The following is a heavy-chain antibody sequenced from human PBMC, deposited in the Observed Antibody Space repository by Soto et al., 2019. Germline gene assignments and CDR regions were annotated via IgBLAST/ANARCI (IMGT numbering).Heavy chain of an antibody. J-gene: IGHJ4*02. V-gene: IGHV3-33*01. CDR2: IWYDGSNK. D-gene: IGHD5-12*01. Sequence: QVQLVESGGGVVQPGRSLRLSCAASGFTFSSYGMHWVRQAPGKGLEWVAVIWYDGSNKYYADSVKGRFTISRDNSKNTLYLQMNSLRAEDTAVYYCARGKRWLQLYYFDYWGQGTLVTVSS. CDR3: ARGKRWLQLYYFDY. CDR1: GFTFSSYG.